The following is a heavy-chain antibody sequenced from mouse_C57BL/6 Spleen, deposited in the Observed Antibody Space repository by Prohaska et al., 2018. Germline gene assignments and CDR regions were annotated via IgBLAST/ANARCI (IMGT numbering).Heavy chain of an antibody. Sequence: GYAFSSSWMNWVKQRPGKGLEWIGRIYPGDGDTNYNGKFKGKATLTADKSSSTADLQHISRTSEDSAVYCCAPIWAYYYDYWRRGTTLTFSS. D-gene: IGHD1-1*02. CDR2: IYPGDGDT. CDR3: APIWAYYYDY. CDR1: GYAFSSSW. V-gene: IGHV1-82*01. J-gene: IGHJ2*01.